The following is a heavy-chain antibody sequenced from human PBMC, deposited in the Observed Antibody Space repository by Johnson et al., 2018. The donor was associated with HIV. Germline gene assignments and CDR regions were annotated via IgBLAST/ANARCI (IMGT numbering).Heavy chain of an antibody. Sequence: VQLVESGGGLVQPGRSVRLSCAASGFTFDDYAMHWVRQAPGQGLEWVSGISWNSGSIGYAESVKGRVTITRDNAKNTLYLQMNSLRTEDTALYYCARAQVATICGGTFDIWGKGAMVTVSS. CDR2: ISWNSGSI. D-gene: IGHD5-12*01. CDR3: ARAQVATICGGTFDI. V-gene: IGHV3-9*01. CDR1: GFTFDDYA. J-gene: IGHJ3*02.